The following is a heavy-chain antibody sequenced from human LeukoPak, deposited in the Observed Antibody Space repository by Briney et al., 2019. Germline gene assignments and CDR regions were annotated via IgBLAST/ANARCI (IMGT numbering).Heavy chain of an antibody. CDR3: AKDVVGQKWLENY. Sequence: GGSLRLSCAASGITFSSFGMHWVRQAPGKGLEWVAFIQYDGSIKLYGDSVKGRFTISRDNSRNTLYLQMNSLRPEDTAVHYCAKDVVGQKWLENYWGQGTLVTVSS. CDR1: GITFSSFG. D-gene: IGHD6-19*01. V-gene: IGHV3-30*02. J-gene: IGHJ4*02. CDR2: IQYDGSIK.